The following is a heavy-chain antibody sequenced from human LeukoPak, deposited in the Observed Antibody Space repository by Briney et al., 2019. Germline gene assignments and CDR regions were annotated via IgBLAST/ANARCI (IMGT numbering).Heavy chain of an antibody. D-gene: IGHD5-18*01. J-gene: IGHJ4*02. Sequence: ASVKVSCKASGGTFSSYAINWVRQATGQGLEWMGWMNPNSGNTGYAQKFQGRVTMTRNTSISTAYMELSSLRSEDTAVYYCARGPHTAMADWGQGTLVTVSS. CDR2: MNPNSGNT. V-gene: IGHV1-8*02. CDR3: ARGPHTAMAD. CDR1: GGTFSSYA.